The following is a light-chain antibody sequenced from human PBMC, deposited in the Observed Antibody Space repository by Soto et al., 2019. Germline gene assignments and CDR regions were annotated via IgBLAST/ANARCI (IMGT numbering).Light chain of an antibody. J-gene: IGLJ1*01. CDR2: DVS. CDR3: SSYTSSTTRV. CDR1: SGDVGGYDY. Sequence: QSVLTQPASVSGSPGQSITISCTGTSGDVGGYDYVSWYQQHPDKAPKLIIYDVSNWPSGVSDRFSGSKSGNTPSLTISGLQAVDEAAYYCSSYTSSTTRVFGSGTKVPVL. V-gene: IGLV2-14*01.